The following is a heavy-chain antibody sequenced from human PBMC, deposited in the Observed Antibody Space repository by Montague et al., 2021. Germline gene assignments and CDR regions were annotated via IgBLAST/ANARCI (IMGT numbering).Heavy chain of an antibody. V-gene: IGHV6-1*01. CDR1: GDSVSINDAT. J-gene: IGHJ5*02. CDR3: ARGWQKRFDP. CDR2: SYDRSKWYN. D-gene: IGHD5-24*01. Sequence: CAISGDSVSINDATCNWIRQTPSSGLDWLGRSYDRSKWYNEYAISVKSRITDNPDTSKNQFSLLLNSVTPEDTAVYYCARGWQKRFDPWGQGTLVNVSS.